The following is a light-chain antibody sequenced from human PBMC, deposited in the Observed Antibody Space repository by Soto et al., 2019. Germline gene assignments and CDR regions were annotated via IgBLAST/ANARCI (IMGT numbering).Light chain of an antibody. CDR2: KAS. V-gene: IGKV1-5*03. CDR1: QSISSW. J-gene: IGKJ1*01. Sequence: DIQMTQSPSTLSASVGDRVTITCRASQSISSWLAWYQQKPGKAPKLLIYKASSLESGVPSRFSGSGSGTEFTLTISNLQPDDFATYYCQQYKSYSGTFGQGTKVEIK. CDR3: QQYKSYSGT.